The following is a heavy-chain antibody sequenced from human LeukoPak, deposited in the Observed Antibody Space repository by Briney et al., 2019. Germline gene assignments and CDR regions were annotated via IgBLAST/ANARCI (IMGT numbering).Heavy chain of an antibody. CDR3: ASAPGTGRTLYYYYYYMDV. J-gene: IGHJ6*03. V-gene: IGHV3-21*01. CDR1: GFTFSSYS. Sequence: VGSLRLSCAASGFTFSSYSMNWVRQAPGKGLEWVSSIRSSSSYIYYADSVKGRFTISRDNAKNSLYLQMNSLRAEDTAVYYCASAPGTGRTLYYYYYYMDVWGKGTTVTVSS. CDR2: IRSSSSYI. D-gene: IGHD3/OR15-3a*01.